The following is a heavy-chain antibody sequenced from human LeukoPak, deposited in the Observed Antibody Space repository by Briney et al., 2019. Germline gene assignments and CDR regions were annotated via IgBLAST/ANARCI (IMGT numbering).Heavy chain of an antibody. Sequence: QTLSLTCTFSGFSLSTSGMRVSWIRQPPGKALEWLARIDWDDDKFYSTSLKTRLTISKDTSKNQVVLTMTNMDPVDTATYYCARTQGYYDSSGLVVYWGQGTLVTVSS. CDR1: GFSLSTSGMR. D-gene: IGHD3-22*01. CDR2: IDWDDDK. V-gene: IGHV2-70*04. J-gene: IGHJ4*02. CDR3: ARTQGYYDSSGLVVY.